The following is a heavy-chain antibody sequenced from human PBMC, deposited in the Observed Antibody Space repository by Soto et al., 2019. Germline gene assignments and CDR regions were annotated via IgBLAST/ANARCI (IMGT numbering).Heavy chain of an antibody. CDR3: VRWLNGFDS. CDR1: GFIFGDYA. D-gene: IGHD1-1*01. Sequence: QVRLVESGGDLVQPGGSLRLSCVGSGFIFGDYAMGWIRQAPGKGLEWISYISLSGYVTFVADSVKGRFTFSRDNRKNTLYVQMNSLTAGDTAVYYYVRWLNGFDSWGQGTLVTVSS. V-gene: IGHV3-11*01. CDR2: ISLSGYVT. J-gene: IGHJ4*02.